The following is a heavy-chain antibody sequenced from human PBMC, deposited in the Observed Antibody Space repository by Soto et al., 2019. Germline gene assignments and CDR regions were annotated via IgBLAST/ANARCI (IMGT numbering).Heavy chain of an antibody. CDR3: TRMDSGYAIFDD. CDR2: IRSVPYGGTT. V-gene: IGHV3-49*03. J-gene: IGHJ4*02. Sequence: PGGSLRLSCSTCGFVFADYGLNWFRQAPGKGLEWVGFIRSVPYGGTTEYAASVKGRFTISVDVSKSIGYLQMNSLQTEDTAVYLCTRMDSGYAIFDDWGQGTLVTVSS. D-gene: IGHD5-12*01. CDR1: GFVFADYG.